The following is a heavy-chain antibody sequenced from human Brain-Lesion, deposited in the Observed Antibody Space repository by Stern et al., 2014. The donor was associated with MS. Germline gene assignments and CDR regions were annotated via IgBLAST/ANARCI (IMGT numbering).Heavy chain of an antibody. J-gene: IGHJ6*02. Sequence: QVQLVESGPGLVKPSQTLSLTCTVSGCSLSRRSNYWSWIRQPPGRGLEWIGSIYSSGNSFYNPSLKMRLTISLDSSKTQFSLRLNSVTATDTAVYYCARGPLEGIDMKAFCYAMAVWGRGTTVTVSS. D-gene: IGHD1-1*01. CDR3: ARGPLEGIDMKAFCYAMAV. V-gene: IGHV4-30-4*08. CDR2: IYSSGNS. CDR1: GCSLSRRSNY.